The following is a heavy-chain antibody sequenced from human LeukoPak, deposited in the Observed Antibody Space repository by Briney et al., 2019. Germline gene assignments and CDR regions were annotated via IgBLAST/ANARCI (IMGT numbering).Heavy chain of an antibody. Sequence: AASVKVSCKASGGTFSSYAISWVRQAPGQGLEWMGRIIPIFGTANYAQKFQGRVTITTDESTSTAYMELSSLRSEDTAVYYCARSAGSGFHLDSWGQGTLVTVSS. CDR1: GGTFSSYA. CDR2: IIPIFGTA. CDR3: ARSAGSGFHLDS. J-gene: IGHJ4*02. V-gene: IGHV1-69*05.